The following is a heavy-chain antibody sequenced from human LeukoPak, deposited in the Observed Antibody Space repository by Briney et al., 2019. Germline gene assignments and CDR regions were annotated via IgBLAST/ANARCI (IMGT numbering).Heavy chain of an antibody. J-gene: IGHJ4*02. V-gene: IGHV3-33*01. CDR3: ARVGATRTFYFDY. D-gene: IGHD1-26*01. CDR1: GFTFSSYG. CDR2: IWYDGSNK. Sequence: GGSLRLSCAASGFTFSSYGMHWVRQAPGKGLEWVAVIWYDGSNKYYADSVKGRFTISRDNSKNTLYLQMNSLRAEDTAVYYCARVGATRTFYFDYWGQGTLVTVSS.